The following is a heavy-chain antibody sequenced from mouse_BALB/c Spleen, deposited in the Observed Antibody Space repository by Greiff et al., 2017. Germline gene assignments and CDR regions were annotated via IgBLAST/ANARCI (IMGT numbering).Heavy chain of an antibody. J-gene: IGHJ4*01. Sequence: VKLVESGAELVRPGSSVKISCKASGYAFSSYWMNWVKQRPGQGLEWIGQIYPGDGDTNYNGKFKGKATLTADKSSSTAYMQLSSLTSEDSAVYFCASNSHITTVVAYYAMDYWGQGTSVTVSS. V-gene: IGHV1-80*01. D-gene: IGHD1-1*01. CDR2: IYPGDGDT. CDR3: ASNSHITTVVAYYAMDY. CDR1: GYAFSSYW.